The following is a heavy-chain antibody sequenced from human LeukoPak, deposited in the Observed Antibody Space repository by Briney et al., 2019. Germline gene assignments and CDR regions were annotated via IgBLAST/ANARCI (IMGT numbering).Heavy chain of an antibody. V-gene: IGHV3-48*01. CDR2: ISSSSSTI. D-gene: IGHD6-19*01. CDR3: VAVAGPTHY. Sequence: PGGSLRLSCAASGFTFSSYSMNWVRQAPGKGLEWVSYISSSSSTIYYADSVKGRFTISRDNAKNSLYLQMNSLRAEDTAAYYCVAVAGPTHYWGQGTLVTVSS. CDR1: GFTFSSYS. J-gene: IGHJ4*02.